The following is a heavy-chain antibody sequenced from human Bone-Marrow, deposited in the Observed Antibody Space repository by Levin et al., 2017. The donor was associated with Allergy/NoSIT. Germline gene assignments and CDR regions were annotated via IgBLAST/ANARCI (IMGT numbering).Heavy chain of an antibody. D-gene: IGHD2-21*02. V-gene: IGHV1-2*06. J-gene: IGHJ4*02. CDR1: GYTFTDYL. CDR2: IDPNSGTT. Sequence: GASVKVSCKASGYTFTDYLMHWVRQAPGQGPEWMGRIDPNSGTTHYEQKFQDRVTMTRDTSISTAYMELSSLRSDDTAVYYCARGRGDSLFDYWGQGTLVTVSS. CDR3: ARGRGDSLFDY.